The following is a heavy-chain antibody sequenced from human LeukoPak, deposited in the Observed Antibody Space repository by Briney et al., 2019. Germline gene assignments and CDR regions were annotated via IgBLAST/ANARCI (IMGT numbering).Heavy chain of an antibody. J-gene: IGHJ3*02. CDR2: IYTSGST. CDR1: GDSISSYY. D-gene: IGHD6-25*01. CDR3: ARGPASSGGLTPGAFDI. V-gene: IGHV4-4*07. Sequence: KPSETLSLTCTVSGDSISSYYWSFIRQPAGKGPEWIGRIYTSGSTNYNPSLKSRVTMSLDASKNQFSLKMRSVTAADTAIYYCARGPASSGGLTPGAFDIWGQGTMVTVSS.